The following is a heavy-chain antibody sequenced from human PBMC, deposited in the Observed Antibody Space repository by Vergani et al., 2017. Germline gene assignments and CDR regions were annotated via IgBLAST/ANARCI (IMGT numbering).Heavy chain of an antibody. CDR2: IRYDGSNK. D-gene: IGHD6-6*01. Sequence: QVQLVESGGGVVQPGGSLRLSCAASGFTFSSYGMHWVRQAPGKGLEWVAFIRYDGSNKYYADSVKGRFTISRDNSKNTLYLQMNSLRAEDTAVYYCARVFSSSYYYYYYYMDVWGKGTTVTVSS. CDR1: GFTFSSYG. V-gene: IGHV3-30*02. CDR3: ARVFSSSYYYYYYYMDV. J-gene: IGHJ6*03.